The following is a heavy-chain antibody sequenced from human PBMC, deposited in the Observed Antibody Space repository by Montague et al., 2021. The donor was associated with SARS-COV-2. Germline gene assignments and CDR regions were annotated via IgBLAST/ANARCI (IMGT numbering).Heavy chain of an antibody. D-gene: IGHD3-3*01. CDR3: ARHSGRDTIFGVVIIPDAFDI. CDR1: GSSISSSSYY. J-gene: IGHJ3*02. CDR2: IYYSGST. V-gene: IGHV4-39*01. Sequence: SETRSLTCTVSGSSISSSSYYWGWIRQPPGKGLEWIGSIYYSGSTYYNPSPKSRVTISVDTSKNQFSLKLSSVTAADTAVYYCARHSGRDTIFGVVIIPDAFDIWGQGTMVTVSS.